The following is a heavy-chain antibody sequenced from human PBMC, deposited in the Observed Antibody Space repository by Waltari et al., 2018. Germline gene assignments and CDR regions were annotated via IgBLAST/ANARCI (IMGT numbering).Heavy chain of an antibody. CDR2: FDPEESET. D-gene: IGHD3-3*01. V-gene: IGHV1-24*01. J-gene: IGHJ4*02. Sequence: QVHLVQSGAEVKKPGASVKVSCKISGYTIAELSMHWVRQAPGKGLEWMGGFDPEESETIYEQKFQGRVTMTEDTSTDTAYLELSSLRSEDTAVYFCATLRSFWSAFFDYWGQGTLVTVSS. CDR3: ATLRSFWSAFFDY. CDR1: GYTIAELS.